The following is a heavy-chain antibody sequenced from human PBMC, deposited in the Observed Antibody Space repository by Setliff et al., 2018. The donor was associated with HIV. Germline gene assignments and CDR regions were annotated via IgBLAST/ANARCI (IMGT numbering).Heavy chain of an antibody. D-gene: IGHD3-10*01. V-gene: IGHV1-2*02. CDR3: ARDAGAPGRGNPLDY. CDR1: GYTFSAYY. Sequence: ASVKVSCKASGYTFSAYYIHWVRQAPGQGPEWMGWINPNSGATKYAQKFQGRVTLTRDTSINTAYMELSRLRSDDTAVYYCARDAGAPGRGNPLDYWGQGTLVTVSS. CDR2: INPNSGAT. J-gene: IGHJ4*02.